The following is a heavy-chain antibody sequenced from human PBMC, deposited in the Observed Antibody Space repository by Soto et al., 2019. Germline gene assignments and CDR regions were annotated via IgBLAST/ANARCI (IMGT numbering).Heavy chain of an antibody. J-gene: IGHJ4*02. CDR3: AHSSSRWPLGY. D-gene: IGHD4-17*01. V-gene: IGHV2-5*02. CDR1: GFSLSTSGVG. CDR2: VYWEDDK. Sequence: QITLKESGPTLVKPTQTLTLTCTFSGFSLSTSGVGVVWLRQPPGKALEWLALVYWEDDKSYSPSLKSRLTITQDPSKNQVVLTMNNMDHVDTATYYCAHSSSRWPLGYWGQGALVTVSS.